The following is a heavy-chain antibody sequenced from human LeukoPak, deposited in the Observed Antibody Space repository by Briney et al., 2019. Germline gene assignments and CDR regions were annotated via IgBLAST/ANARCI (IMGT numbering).Heavy chain of an antibody. CDR2: INPNSGGT. J-gene: IGHJ4*02. CDR3: ARGPSRGYSYGFAY. Sequence: ASVKVSCKASGYTFTNYAMNWVRQAPGQGLEWMGWINPNSGGTNYAQKFQGRVTMTRDTSISTAYMELSRLRSDDTAVYYCARGPSRGYSYGFAYWGQGTLVTVSS. D-gene: IGHD5-18*01. V-gene: IGHV1-2*02. CDR1: GYTFTNYA.